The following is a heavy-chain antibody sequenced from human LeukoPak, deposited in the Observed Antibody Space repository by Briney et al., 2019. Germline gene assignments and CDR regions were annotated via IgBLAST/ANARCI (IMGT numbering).Heavy chain of an antibody. Sequence: SETLSLTCTVSGGSISSDSYYWAWIRQPPGKGLEWIGEIYHSGSTNYNPSLKSRVTISVDKSKNQFSLKLSSVTAADTAVYYCARALGYCSSTSCSPLDYWGQGTLVTVSS. J-gene: IGHJ4*02. V-gene: IGHV4-61*05. CDR3: ARALGYCSSTSCSPLDY. CDR2: IYHSGST. CDR1: GGSISSDSYY. D-gene: IGHD2-2*01.